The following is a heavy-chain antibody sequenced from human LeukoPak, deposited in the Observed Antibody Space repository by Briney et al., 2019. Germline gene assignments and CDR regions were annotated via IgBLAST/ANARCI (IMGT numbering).Heavy chain of an antibody. J-gene: IGHJ5*02. CDR3: AKDRVVPAAEDDP. D-gene: IGHD2-2*01. Sequence: PGGSLRLSCAASGFTVSSNYMSWVRQAPGKGLEWVSAISGSGGSTYYADSVKGRFTISRDNSKNTLYLQMNSLRAEDTAVYYCAKDRVVPAAEDDPWGQGTLVTVSS. CDR1: GFTVSSNY. CDR2: ISGSGGST. V-gene: IGHV3-23*01.